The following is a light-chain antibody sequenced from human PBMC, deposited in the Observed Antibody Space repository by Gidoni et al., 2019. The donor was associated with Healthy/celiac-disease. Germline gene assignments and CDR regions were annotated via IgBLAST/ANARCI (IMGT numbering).Light chain of an antibody. CDR3: CSNAGSSTVV. CDR1: SSDVGSYNL. CDR2: EGS. J-gene: IGLJ2*01. V-gene: IGLV2-23*01. Sequence: SALTPPAPVSGSPGQSITISCTGTSSDVGSYNLVSWYQQHPGKAPKLMIYEGSKRPSGVSNRFSGSKSGNTASLTISGLRAEDEADYYCCSNAGSSTVVFGGGTKLTVL.